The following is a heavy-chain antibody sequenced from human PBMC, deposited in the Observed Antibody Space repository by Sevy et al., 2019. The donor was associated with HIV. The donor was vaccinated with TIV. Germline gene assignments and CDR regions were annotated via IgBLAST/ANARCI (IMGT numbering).Heavy chain of an antibody. Sequence: ASVKVSCKASGYTFASYGVSWVRQAPGQGLEWMGWISPYTGNTNYARRFQARVTMTTDTSTSTAYLELRNLRSDDSAVYYWARDTPQGVVILHPAMRGGIDFWGQGTLVTVSS. V-gene: IGHV1-18*01. J-gene: IGHJ4*02. D-gene: IGHD2-2*01. CDR2: ISPYTGNT. CDR3: ARDTPQGVVILHPAMRGGIDF. CDR1: GYTFASYG.